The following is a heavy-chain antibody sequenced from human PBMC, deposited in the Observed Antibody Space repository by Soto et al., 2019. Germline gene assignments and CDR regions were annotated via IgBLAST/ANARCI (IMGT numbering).Heavy chain of an antibody. CDR2: INTDGSDT. Sequence: PGGSLRLSCAASGFTFSSDWMHWVRQAPGKGLVWVSRINTDGSDTSYADSVKGRFTISRDNAKNMLYLQMNSLRAADTAVYYCASQPIRVAAAGTVTSWFDPWGQGTLVTVSS. CDR3: ASQPIRVAAAGTVTSWFDP. V-gene: IGHV3-74*01. D-gene: IGHD6-13*01. J-gene: IGHJ5*02. CDR1: GFTFSSDW.